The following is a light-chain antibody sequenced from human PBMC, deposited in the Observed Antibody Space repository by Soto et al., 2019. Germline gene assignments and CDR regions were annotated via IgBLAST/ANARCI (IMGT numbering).Light chain of an antibody. J-gene: IGKJ1*01. CDR3: QHYNNWPPKT. CDR1: QSVSSN. Sequence: IVMTQSPATLSVSPGERATLSCRASQSVSSNLAWYQQKPGQAPRVLIYGASTRATGIPDRFSGSGSGTEFTLTISSLQSEDSAVYYWQHYNNWPPKTFGQGTKVEIK. V-gene: IGKV3-15*01. CDR2: GAS.